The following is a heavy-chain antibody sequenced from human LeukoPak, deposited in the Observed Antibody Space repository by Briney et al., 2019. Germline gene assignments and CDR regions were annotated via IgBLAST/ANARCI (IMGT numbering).Heavy chain of an antibody. V-gene: IGHV1-18*01. D-gene: IGHD3-3*01. CDR3: ARDLATYYDFWTGYYGFDY. CDR1: GYTFTSYG. J-gene: IGHJ4*02. CDR2: ISAYNGNT. Sequence: ASVKVSCKASGYTFTSYGISWVRQAPGQGVEWMGWISAYNGNTNYAQKLQGRVTMTTDTSTSTAYMELRSLRSDDTAVYYCARDLATYYDFWTGYYGFDYWGQGTLVTVSS.